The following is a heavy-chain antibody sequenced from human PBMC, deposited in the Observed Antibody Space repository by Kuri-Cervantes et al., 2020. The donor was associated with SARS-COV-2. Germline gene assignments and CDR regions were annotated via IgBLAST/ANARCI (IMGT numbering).Heavy chain of an antibody. CDR1: DYYIRSGYY. J-gene: IGHJ4*02. CDR2: IYHSGST. D-gene: IGHD2-2*01. CDR3: ARRSGYCSSISCYFFDY. Sequence: AGPLTLTFAASDYYIRSGYYSGWIRQQPGKGLEWHGSIYHSGSTYYNPSLKGRVTIPVDTSKNQFSLKLSSVNAADTAVYYCARRSGYCSSISCYFFDYWGQGTLVTVSS. V-gene: IGHV4-38-2*01.